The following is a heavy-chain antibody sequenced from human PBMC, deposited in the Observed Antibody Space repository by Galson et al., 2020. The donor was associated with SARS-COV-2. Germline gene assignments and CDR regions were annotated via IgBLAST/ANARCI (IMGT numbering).Heavy chain of an antibody. CDR3: ARGFDGLYDSSGFFRLGVFFYYGLDV. CDR2: INLSGRT. V-gene: IGHV4-34*01. CDR1: GGSFSGYS. Sequence: SQTLSLTCAVFGGSFSGYSWTWIRQPPGKGLEWIGEINLSGRTRYNPSPKSRVSMPVDTSKNQFSLRLSSVTAADTAVYYCARGFDGLYDSSGFFRLGVFFYYGLDVWGQGTTVSVSS. J-gene: IGHJ6*02. D-gene: IGHD3-22*01.